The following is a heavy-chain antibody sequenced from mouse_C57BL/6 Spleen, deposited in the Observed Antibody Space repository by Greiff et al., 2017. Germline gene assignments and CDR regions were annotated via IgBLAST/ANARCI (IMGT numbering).Heavy chain of an antibody. CDR1: GYTFTSYT. V-gene: IGHV1-4*01. CDR2: INPSSGYT. J-gene: IGHJ4*01. CDR3: ARGSNYAMDY. D-gene: IGHD5-1*01. Sequence: VQLQQSGAELARPGASVKMSCKASGYTFTSYTMHWVKQRPGQGLEWIGYINPSSGYTKYNQKFKDKATLTADKSSSTAYMQLSSLTSEDSAVYYCARGSNYAMDYWGKGTSVTVSS.